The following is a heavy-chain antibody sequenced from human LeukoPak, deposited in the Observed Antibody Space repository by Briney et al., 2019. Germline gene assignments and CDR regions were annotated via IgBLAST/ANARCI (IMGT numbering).Heavy chain of an antibody. CDR2: ISGSGGST. Sequence: GGSLRLSCAASGFTFSSYAMSWVRQAPGKGLEWVSAISGSGGSTYYADSVKGRFTISRDNSKNTLYLEVVSLTAEDTAVYYCAKDDAWLRFGEWSQGTLVTVSS. D-gene: IGHD3-10*01. V-gene: IGHV3-23*01. J-gene: IGHJ4*02. CDR1: GFTFSSYA. CDR3: AKDDAWLRFGE.